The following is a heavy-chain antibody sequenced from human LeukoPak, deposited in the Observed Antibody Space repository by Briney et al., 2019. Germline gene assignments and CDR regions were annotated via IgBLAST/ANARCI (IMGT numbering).Heavy chain of an antibody. CDR2: INPNSGGK. Sequence: ASVKVSCKASGYTFTGYYMHWVRQAPGQGLEWMGWINPNSGGKNYAQKFQGRVTMTRDTSISTAYMELSRLRSDDTAVYYCARVPKITFGGVIVNYFDYWGQGTLVTVSS. CDR1: GYTFTGYY. J-gene: IGHJ4*02. V-gene: IGHV1-2*02. CDR3: ARVPKITFGGVIVNYFDY. D-gene: IGHD3-16*02.